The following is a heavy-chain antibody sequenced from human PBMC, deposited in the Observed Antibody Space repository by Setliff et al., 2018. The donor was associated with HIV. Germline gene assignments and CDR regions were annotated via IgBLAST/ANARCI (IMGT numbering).Heavy chain of an antibody. CDR1: GFTFSSYA. CDR2: ISGSGGST. V-gene: IGHV3-23*01. J-gene: IGHJ4*02. CDR3: AKTKFSSGFQETLDY. D-gene: IGHD3-22*01. Sequence: GGSLRLSCAASGFTFSSYAMSWVRQAPGKGLEWVSAISGSGGSTYYADSVKGRFTISRDNSKNTLYLQMNSLRAEDTAVYYCAKTKFSSGFQETLDYWGQGTLVTVSS.